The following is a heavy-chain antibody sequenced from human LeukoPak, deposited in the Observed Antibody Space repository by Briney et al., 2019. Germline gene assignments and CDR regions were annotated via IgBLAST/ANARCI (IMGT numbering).Heavy chain of an antibody. CDR2: ISGSGGST. CDR3: AKALGCRSDVCYRSDAFDI. Sequence: GGSLRLSCAASGFTFSSYAMSWVRQAPGKGLEWVSAISGSGGSTYYADSVKGRFTISRDNSKNTLYLQMNSLRVEDLALYYCAKALGCRSDVCYRSDAFDIWGQGTMVTVSS. D-gene: IGHD2-8*02. CDR1: GFTFSSYA. V-gene: IGHV3-23*01. J-gene: IGHJ3*02.